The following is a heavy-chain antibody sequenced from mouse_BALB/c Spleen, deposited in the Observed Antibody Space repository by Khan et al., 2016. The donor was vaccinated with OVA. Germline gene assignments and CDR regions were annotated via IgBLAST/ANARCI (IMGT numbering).Heavy chain of an antibody. CDR1: GYTFTSYW. V-gene: IGHV1-7*01. CDR3: VNRASSSAWFTY. Sequence: QVQLKQSGAELAKPGASVKMSCKASGYTFTSYWMHWVKQRPGQGLEWIGYINPSTDYTDYNQKFKDKATLTVDKSSSTAYMQLTSLTSEDSAVYYCVNRASSSAWFTYWGQGTLVTVSA. J-gene: IGHJ3*01. CDR2: INPSTDYT. D-gene: IGHD1-1*01.